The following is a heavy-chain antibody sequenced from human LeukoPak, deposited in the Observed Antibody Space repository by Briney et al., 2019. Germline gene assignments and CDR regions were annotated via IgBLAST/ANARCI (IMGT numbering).Heavy chain of an antibody. V-gene: IGHV3-30*02. CDR2: IRYDGSNK. CDR3: AKDQTAAIGAAAGTFDY. Sequence: GGSLRLSCAASGFTFSSYWMSWVRQAPGKGLGWVAFIRYDGSNKYYADSVKGRFTISRDNSKNTLYLQMNSLRAEDTAVYYCAKDQTAAIGAAAGTFDYWGQGTLVTVSS. D-gene: IGHD6-13*01. J-gene: IGHJ4*02. CDR1: GFTFSSYW.